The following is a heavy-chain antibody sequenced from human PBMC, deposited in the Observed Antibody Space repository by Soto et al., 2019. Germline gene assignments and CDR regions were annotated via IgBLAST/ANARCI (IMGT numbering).Heavy chain of an antibody. CDR2: IDPSDSYT. CDR1: GYSFTSYW. J-gene: IGHJ4*02. CDR3: ARLQAAAGDNDLTFHT. D-gene: IGHD6-13*01. Sequence: EVQLVQSGAEVKKPGESLRISCKGSGYSFTSYWISWLRQMPGKGLEWMGRIDPSDSYTNYSPSFQGHVTIAADKSISTDYMQWSGLNASDTAMYYCARLQAAAGDNDLTFHTWGQGPQVTVSS. V-gene: IGHV5-10-1*01.